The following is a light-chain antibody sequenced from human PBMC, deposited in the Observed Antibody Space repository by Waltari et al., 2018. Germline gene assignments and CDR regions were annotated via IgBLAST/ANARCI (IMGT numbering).Light chain of an antibody. CDR2: EDD. J-gene: IGLJ2*01. CDR3: QSYDSSNHVV. Sequence: NFMLTQPHSVSESPGKTVTISCTGSRGSIASNYVQGYQQRPGSAPTTVIYEDDQRPSGVPDRVSGSIDSSSNSASLTISGLKTEDEADYYCQSYDSSNHVVFGGGTALTVL. V-gene: IGLV6-57*02. CDR1: RGSIASNY.